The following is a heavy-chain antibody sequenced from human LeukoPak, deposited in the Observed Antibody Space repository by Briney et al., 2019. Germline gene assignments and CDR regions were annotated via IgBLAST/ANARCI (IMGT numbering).Heavy chain of an antibody. CDR2: ISAYNGNT. Sequence: GASVKVSCKASGYTFTSYGISWVRQAPGQGLEWMGWISAYNGNTNYAQKLLGRVTMTTDTSTSTAYMELRSLRSDDTAVYYCARERQEDTAMVWDYWGQGTLVTVSS. V-gene: IGHV1-18*01. D-gene: IGHD5-18*01. CDR3: ARERQEDTAMVWDY. CDR1: GYTFTSYG. J-gene: IGHJ4*02.